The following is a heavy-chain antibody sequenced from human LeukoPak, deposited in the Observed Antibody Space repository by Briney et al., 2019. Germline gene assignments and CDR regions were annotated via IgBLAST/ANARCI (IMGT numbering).Heavy chain of an antibody. CDR2: IKHDGSEK. V-gene: IGHV3-7*01. J-gene: IGHJ5*02. CDR1: GLTFSGQW. CDR3: AYTNNLYH. Sequence: PGGSLGLSCVASGLTFSGQWMNWVRQAPGQGLEWVANIKHDGSEKYYVDSVKGRFTISREDGKNSLSLQMNNVRAEDTAVYYCAYTNNLYHWGQGTLVVVSS. D-gene: IGHD3-16*01.